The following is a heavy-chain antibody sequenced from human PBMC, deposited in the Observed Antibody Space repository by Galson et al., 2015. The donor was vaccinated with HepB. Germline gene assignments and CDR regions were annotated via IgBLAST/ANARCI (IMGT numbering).Heavy chain of an antibody. CDR1: GFTFSGSG. Sequence: SLRLSCAASGFTFSGSGIHWVRLASGKGLEWVGRIRNRANNYATAYAASVRGRCTVSRDDSKNTAYLQMNSLKTEDTAVYYCTRPGYGSSWFLDYSHGMDIWGQGTTVIVS. CDR3: TRPGYGSSWFLDYSHGMDI. D-gene: IGHD6-13*01. V-gene: IGHV3-73*01. CDR2: IRNRANNYAT. J-gene: IGHJ6*02.